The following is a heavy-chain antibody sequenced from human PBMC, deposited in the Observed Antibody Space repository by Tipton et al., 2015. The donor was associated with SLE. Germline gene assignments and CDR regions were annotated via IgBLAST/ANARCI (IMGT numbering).Heavy chain of an antibody. CDR1: GFTFSSYS. CDR2: ISSSSSHI. Sequence: GSLRLSCAASGFTFSSYSMNWVRQAPGKGLEWVSSISSSSSHIYYADSVKGRFTISRDNAKNSLYLQMNSLRAEDTAVYYCARDHVAASGDYWGQGTLVTVSS. D-gene: IGHD6-13*01. J-gene: IGHJ4*02. CDR3: ARDHVAASGDY. V-gene: IGHV3-21*01.